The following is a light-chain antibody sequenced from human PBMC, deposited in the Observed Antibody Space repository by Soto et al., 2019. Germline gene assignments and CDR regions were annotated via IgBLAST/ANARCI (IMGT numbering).Light chain of an antibody. V-gene: IGLV2-23*02. Sequence: QSALTQPASVSGSPGQSITISCTGTSSDVGSYNLVSWYQQHPGKAPKFIIYEVSKRPSGVSNRFSGSKSGNTASLTISGLQAEDEADYYCCSYADRTSVVFGGGTKLTV. CDR2: EVS. J-gene: IGLJ2*01. CDR1: SSDVGSYNL. CDR3: CSYADRTSVV.